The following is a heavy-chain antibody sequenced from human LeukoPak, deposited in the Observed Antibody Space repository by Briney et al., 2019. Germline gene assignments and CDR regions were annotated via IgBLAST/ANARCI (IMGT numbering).Heavy chain of an antibody. CDR3: ARAPIVLMVYARGGYYYYYMDV. CDR2: IIPIFGTA. CDR1: GGTFSSYA. Sequence: ASVKVSCKASGGTFSSYAISWVRQAPGQGLEWMGGIIPIFGTANYAQKFQGRVTITTDESTSTAYMELSSLRSEDTAVYYCARAPIVLMVYARGGYYYYYMDVWGKGTTVTVSS. D-gene: IGHD2-8*01. J-gene: IGHJ6*03. V-gene: IGHV1-69*05.